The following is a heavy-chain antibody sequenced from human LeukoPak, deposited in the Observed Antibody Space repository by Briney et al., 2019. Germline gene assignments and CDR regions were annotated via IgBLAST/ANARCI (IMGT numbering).Heavy chain of an antibody. Sequence: SETLSLTCTVSGGSLSSSSYYWGWVRQPPGKGLEWIGNIYYSGSTYSNPSLKSRLTISLDTSQRQFSLRLSPVTAADTALYYCTRGSYDVLTGYSTLGEYWGQGTLVTVSS. J-gene: IGHJ4*02. D-gene: IGHD3-9*01. CDR3: TRGSYDVLTGYSTLGEY. V-gene: IGHV4-39*01. CDR2: IYYSGST. CDR1: GGSLSSSSYY.